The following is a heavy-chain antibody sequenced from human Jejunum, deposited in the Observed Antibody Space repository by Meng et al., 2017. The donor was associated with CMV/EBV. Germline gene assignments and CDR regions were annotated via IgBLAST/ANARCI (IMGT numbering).Heavy chain of an antibody. CDR1: GVSVSSRDSY. D-gene: IGHD3-16*01. Sequence: GSGVSVSSRDSYWSWIRRPPGKEMEWMGYIAYSGSTNYNPSLKSRVTMSLDTSKTQVSLRLNSVTAADTAVYYCAWGPNMFYFDSWAQGTLVTVSS. J-gene: IGHJ4*02. V-gene: IGHV4-61*08. CDR3: AWGPNMFYFDS. CDR2: IAYSGST.